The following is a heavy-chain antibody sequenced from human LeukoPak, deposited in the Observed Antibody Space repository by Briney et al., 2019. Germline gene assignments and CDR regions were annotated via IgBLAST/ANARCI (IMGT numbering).Heavy chain of an antibody. V-gene: IGHV4-59*08. D-gene: IGHD2/OR15-2a*01. CDR3: ARAYFYQYIGLAQSWFDP. CDR2: IYYSGST. J-gene: IGHJ5*02. CDR1: GGSISSYY. Sequence: SETLSLTCTVSGGSISSYYWSWIRQPPGKGLEWIGYIYYSGSTNYNPSLKSRVTISVDTSKNQFSLKLSSVTAADTAVYYCARAYFYQYIGLAQSWFDPWGRGTLVTVSS.